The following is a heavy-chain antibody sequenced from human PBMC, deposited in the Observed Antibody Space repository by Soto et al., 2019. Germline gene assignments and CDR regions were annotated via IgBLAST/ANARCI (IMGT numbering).Heavy chain of an antibody. V-gene: IGHV3-13*01. CDR1: GFTFSSYD. J-gene: IGHJ4*02. D-gene: IGHD6-19*01. CDR3: AREQRRAGYSSGWYDY. Sequence: GSLRLSGAASGFTFSSYDMHCVRQATGKGLEWVSASGTAGDTYYPGSVKGRVTISTENAKNSLYLQMNSLRAEDPAVYYCAREQRRAGYSSGWYDYWGQGTLVTVSS. CDR2: SGTAGDT.